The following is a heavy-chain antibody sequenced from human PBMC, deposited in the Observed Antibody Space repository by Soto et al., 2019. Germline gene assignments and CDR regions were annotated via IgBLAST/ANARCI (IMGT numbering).Heavy chain of an antibody. CDR1: GFTFSGYG. CDR2: ISYDGSKT. V-gene: IGHV3-30*18. D-gene: IGHD6-19*01. Sequence: GRSLRLSCAPSGFTFSGYGMHWVRQAPGKGLEWVALISYDGSKTYYAGSVKGRLTVSRDNSKNTLNLQMSSLRPEDTAVYYCAKDSSGGSSVADYWGQGTLVTVSS. J-gene: IGHJ4*02. CDR3: AKDSSGGSSVADY.